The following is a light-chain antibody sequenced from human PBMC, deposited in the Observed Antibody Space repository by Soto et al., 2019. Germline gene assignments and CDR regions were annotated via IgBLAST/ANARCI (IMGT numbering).Light chain of an antibody. Sequence: EIVLTQSPGTLSLSPGERATLSCRASQSVSSSYLAWYQRKPGQAPRLLIYGASSGATGIPDRFSGGGSGTDFTLTISRLEPEDFAVYYCQQYHNSPPTFGQGTKVDIK. CDR2: GAS. CDR1: QSVSSSY. CDR3: QQYHNSPPT. J-gene: IGKJ1*01. V-gene: IGKV3-20*01.